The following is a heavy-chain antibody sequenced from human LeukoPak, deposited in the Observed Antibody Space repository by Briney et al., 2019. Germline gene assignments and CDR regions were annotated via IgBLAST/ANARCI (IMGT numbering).Heavy chain of an antibody. CDR2: IKEDGSEK. Sequence: GGSLRLSCAAPVFSPSMDWMSWIRPAPTKRQDWEANIKEDGSEKYYVDSVKGRFTISRDNAKTSLYLQMDSLRAEDTAVYYCASRIGAAMFFDYWGQGTLVTVSS. CDR3: ASRIGAAMFFDY. V-gene: IGHV3-7*02. CDR1: VFSPSMDW. J-gene: IGHJ4*02. D-gene: IGHD6-13*01.